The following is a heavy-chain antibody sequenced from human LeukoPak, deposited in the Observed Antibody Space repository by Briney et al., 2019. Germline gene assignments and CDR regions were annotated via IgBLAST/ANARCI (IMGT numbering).Heavy chain of an antibody. V-gene: IGHV1-2*02. J-gene: IGHJ6*03. CDR3: ARTVSPVLLWFGELLPSNYYYYYMGV. CDR2: INPSSGGT. CDR1: GYTFTDYY. D-gene: IGHD3-10*01. Sequence: ASVKVSCKASGYTFTDYYMHWVRQAPGQGLEWMGWINPSSGGTNYAQKLQGRVTMTTDTSTSTAYMELRSLRSDDTAVYYCARTVSPVLLWFGELLPSNYYYYYMGVWGKGTTVTVSS.